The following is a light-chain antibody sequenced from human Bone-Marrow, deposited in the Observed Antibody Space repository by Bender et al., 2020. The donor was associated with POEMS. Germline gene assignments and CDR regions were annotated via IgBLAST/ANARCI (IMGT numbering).Light chain of an antibody. V-gene: IGLV3-21*02. CDR3: QVWDDTSDSNV. CDR1: NIGSKS. Sequence: SSLLTQPSSVSVAPGQTARIICGGNNIGSKSVHWYQQRPGQAPVVVVYENSDRPSGIPARFSGSNSGNTATLTISRVEAGDEADYYCQVWDDTSDSNVFGTGTKVTVL. CDR2: ENS. J-gene: IGLJ1*01.